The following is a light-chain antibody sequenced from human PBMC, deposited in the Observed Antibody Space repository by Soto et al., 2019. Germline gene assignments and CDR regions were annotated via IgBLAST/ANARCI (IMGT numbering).Light chain of an antibody. Sequence: DIQMTQSPSSLSASVGDRVTITCRASQNVRTYLNWYQQKTGEAPNLLIYGASNWQSGVPSRFSGSGSETDFTLTINNLQPEDFATYYCQQSYTAVFAFGPGTQVDIK. J-gene: IGKJ3*01. CDR1: QNVRTY. V-gene: IGKV1-39*01. CDR2: GAS. CDR3: QQSYTAVFA.